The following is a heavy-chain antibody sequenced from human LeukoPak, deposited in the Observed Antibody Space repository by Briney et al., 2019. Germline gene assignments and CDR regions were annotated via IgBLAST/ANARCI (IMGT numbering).Heavy chain of an antibody. J-gene: IGHJ6*03. D-gene: IGHD1-14*01. V-gene: IGHV4-34*01. Sequence: SETLSLTCAVYGWSFSGYYWSWIRQPPGKGLEWIGEIKQSGSTNYNPSLKSRVTISVDTYNNHFSLQLISMPTADAAVYYCARSQRVGGIPRKYYDYYCMDVWGKGTTVTVSS. CDR3: ARSQRVGGIPRKYYDYYCMDV. CDR2: IKQSGST. CDR1: GWSFSGYY.